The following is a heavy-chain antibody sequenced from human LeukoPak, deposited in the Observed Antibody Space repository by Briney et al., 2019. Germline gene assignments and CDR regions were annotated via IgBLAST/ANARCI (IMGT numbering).Heavy chain of an antibody. CDR3: ARVHRLSGYSSGWYGFGY. V-gene: IGHV3-30-3*01. CDR1: GFIFSSYT. CDR2: ISYDGGIK. D-gene: IGHD6-19*01. Sequence: GGSLRLSCAASGFIFSSYTIHWVRQAPGKGLEWVTVISYDGGIKYYADSVKGRFTISRDNSKNTLYLQMNSLRADDTAVYYCARVHRLSGYSSGWYGFGYWGQGTLVTVSS. J-gene: IGHJ4*02.